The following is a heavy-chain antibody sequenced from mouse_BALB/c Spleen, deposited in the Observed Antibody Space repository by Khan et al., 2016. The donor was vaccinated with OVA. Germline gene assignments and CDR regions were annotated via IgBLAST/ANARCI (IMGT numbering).Heavy chain of an antibody. Sequence: QIQLVQSEPELQKPGETVRISCKASRYTFTTAGIQLVQKMPGKGLKWIGWINTHSGVPKYAEDFKGRFAFSLEISVRTAYLQITNLKNEDTATDFCARGGAAYYRNDGGAMEYWGQGTSVTVSS. CDR1: RYTFTTAG. CDR3: ARGGAAYYRNDGGAMEY. CDR2: INTHSGVP. D-gene: IGHD2-14*01. J-gene: IGHJ4*01. V-gene: IGHV9-4*02.